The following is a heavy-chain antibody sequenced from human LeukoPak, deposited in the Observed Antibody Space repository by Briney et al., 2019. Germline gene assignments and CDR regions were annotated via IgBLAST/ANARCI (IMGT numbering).Heavy chain of an antibody. Sequence: SVKVSCKASGYTFTGYYMHWVRQAPGQGLEWMGRIIPILGIANYAQKFQGRVTITADKSTSTAYMELSSLRSEDTAVYYCARGIAVAGPNWFDPWGQGTLVTVSS. CDR1: GYTFTGYY. CDR2: IIPILGIA. D-gene: IGHD6-19*01. J-gene: IGHJ5*02. V-gene: IGHV1-69*04. CDR3: ARGIAVAGPNWFDP.